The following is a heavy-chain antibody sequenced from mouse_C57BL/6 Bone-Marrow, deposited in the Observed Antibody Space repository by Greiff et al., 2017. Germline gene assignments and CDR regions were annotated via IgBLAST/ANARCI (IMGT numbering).Heavy chain of an antibody. CDR3: ASPLYWYFDV. CDR2: IYPGSGST. CDR1: GYTFTSYW. Sequence: QVQLQQPGAELVKPGASVKMSCKASGYTFTSYWITWVKQRPGQGLEWIGDIYPGSGSTNYNEKFKSKATLTVDTSSSTAYMQLSSLTSEDAAVYYCASPLYWYFDVWGTGTTVTVSS. V-gene: IGHV1-55*01. J-gene: IGHJ1*03.